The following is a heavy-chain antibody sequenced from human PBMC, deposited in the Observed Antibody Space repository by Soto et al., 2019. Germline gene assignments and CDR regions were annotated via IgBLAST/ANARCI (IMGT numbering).Heavy chain of an antibody. CDR3: AKDPSSSGWYGYYYYYYMDV. J-gene: IGHJ6*03. CDR1: GFTFSSYG. CDR2: ISYDGSNK. Sequence: QVQLVESGGGVVQPGRSQRLSCAASGFTFSSYGIHWVRQAPGKGLEWVAVISYDGSNKYYADSVKGRFTISRDNSKNTLYLHMNSLRAEDTAVYYCAKDPSSSGWYGYYYYYYMDVWGKGTTVTVSS. D-gene: IGHD6-19*01. V-gene: IGHV3-30*18.